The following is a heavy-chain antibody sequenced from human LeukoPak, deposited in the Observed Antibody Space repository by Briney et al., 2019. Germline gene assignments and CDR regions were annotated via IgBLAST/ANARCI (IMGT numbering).Heavy chain of an antibody. CDR3: ARDMAPRATGTPFDY. J-gene: IGHJ4*02. Sequence: PSETLSLTCTVSGGSISSGDYYWSWIRQPPGKGLEWIGYIYYSGSTYYNPSLKSRVTISVDTSKNQFSLKLSSVTAADTAVYYCARDMAPRATGTPFDYWGQGTLVTVSS. CDR2: IYYSGST. CDR1: GGSISSGDYY. D-gene: IGHD1-1*01. V-gene: IGHV4-30-4*08.